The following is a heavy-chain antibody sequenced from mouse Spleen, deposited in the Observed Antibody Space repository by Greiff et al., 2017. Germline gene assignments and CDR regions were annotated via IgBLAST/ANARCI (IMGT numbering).Heavy chain of an antibody. D-gene: IGHD2-12*01. V-gene: IGHV3-6*01. Sequence: EVKLLESGPGLVKPSQSLSLTCSVTGYSITSGYYWNWIRQFPGNKLEWMGYISYDGSNNYNPSLKNRISITRDTSKNQFFLKLNSVTTEDTATYYCAREGAYYSYYSYDGYFDVWGAGTTVTVSS. CDR1: GYSITSGYY. J-gene: IGHJ1*01. CDR2: ISYDGSN. CDR3: AREGAYYSYYSYDGYFDV.